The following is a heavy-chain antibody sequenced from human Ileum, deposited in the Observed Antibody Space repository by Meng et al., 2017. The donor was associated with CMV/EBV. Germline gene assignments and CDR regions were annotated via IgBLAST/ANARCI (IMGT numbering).Heavy chain of an antibody. J-gene: IGHJ4*02. CDR3: ARDASGWSSD. CDR2: MKGDGSEK. Sequence: GESLKISCAASGFSFRNSWMSWLRQAPGKGLEWVANMKGDGSEKYYMDSVKGRFTISGNNAENSLYLQMNSLRDEDTAVYFCARDASGWSSDWGPGTLVTVSS. CDR1: GFSFRNSW. V-gene: IGHV3-7*01. D-gene: IGHD6-19*01.